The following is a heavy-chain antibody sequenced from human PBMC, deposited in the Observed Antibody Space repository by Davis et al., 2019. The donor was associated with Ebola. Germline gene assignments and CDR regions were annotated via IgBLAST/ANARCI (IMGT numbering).Heavy chain of an antibody. CDR2: TYYRSKWYS. D-gene: IGHD6-13*01. CDR1: GDSVSTNSAA. Sequence: SETLSLTCAISGDSVSTNSAAWNWIRQSPSRGLEWLGRTYYRSKWYSDYAVSVRSRIIIKADTSKNQFSLHLNSVTPEDTAVYYCAREGVALVGTPFDYWGQGTLVIVSS. V-gene: IGHV6-1*01. J-gene: IGHJ4*02. CDR3: AREGVALVGTPFDY.